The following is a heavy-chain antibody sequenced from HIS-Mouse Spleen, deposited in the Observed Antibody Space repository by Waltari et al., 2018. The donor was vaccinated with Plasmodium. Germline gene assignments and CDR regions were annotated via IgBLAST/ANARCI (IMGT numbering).Heavy chain of an antibody. D-gene: IGHD2-15*01. CDR2: INHSGST. Sequence: QVQLQQWGAGLLKPSETLSLTCAVYGGSFSGYAWSCIRQPPGTGLEWIGEINHSGSTNYNPSLKSRVTISVDTSKNQFSLKLSSVTAADTAVYYCARGVGYCSGGSCDHYFDYWGQGTLVTVSS. CDR1: GGSFSGYA. CDR3: ARGVGYCSGGSCDHYFDY. J-gene: IGHJ4*02. V-gene: IGHV4-34*01.